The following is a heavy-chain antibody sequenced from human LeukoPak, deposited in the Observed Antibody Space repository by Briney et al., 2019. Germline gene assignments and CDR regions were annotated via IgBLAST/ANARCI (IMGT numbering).Heavy chain of an antibody. D-gene: IGHD2-8*01. Sequence: TGGSLRLSCAASGFRFSSYAMSWVRQAPGKGLEWVSLISGSSGSTYYAGSVKGRFTNSRDNAKNSLYLQMNSLRAEDTAVYYCARESDIVLMVYAISAGFYDYWGQGTLVTVSS. CDR3: ARESDIVLMVYAISAGFYDY. CDR1: GFRFSSYA. V-gene: IGHV3-23*01. CDR2: ISGSSGST. J-gene: IGHJ4*02.